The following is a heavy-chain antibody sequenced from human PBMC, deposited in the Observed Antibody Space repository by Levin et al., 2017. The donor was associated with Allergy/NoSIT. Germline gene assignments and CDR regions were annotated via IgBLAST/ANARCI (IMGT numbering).Heavy chain of an antibody. CDR3: ARDGGGLGV. CDR2: MNSDGSST. J-gene: IGHJ6*02. CDR1: GFTFSSYW. Sequence: ETLSLTCVASGFTFSSYWMHWVRQAPGKGLVWVSRMNSDGSSTSYADSVMGRFTISRDNAKNTLYLQMNSLRAEDTAVYYCARDGGGLGVWGQGTTVTVSS. V-gene: IGHV3-74*01. D-gene: IGHD2-15*01.